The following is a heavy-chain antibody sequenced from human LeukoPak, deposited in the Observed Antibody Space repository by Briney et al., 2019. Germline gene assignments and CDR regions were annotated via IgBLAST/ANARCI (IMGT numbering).Heavy chain of an antibody. V-gene: IGHV3-53*01. Sequence: GGSLRLSCAASGFTVSSNYMSWVRQAPGKGLEWVSVIYSGGSTYYADSVKGRFTISRDNAKNSLYLQMNSLRAEDTAVYYCARALYSSSSFDYWGQGTLVTVSS. CDR1: GFTVSSNY. J-gene: IGHJ4*02. D-gene: IGHD6-6*01. CDR2: IYSGGST. CDR3: ARALYSSSSFDY.